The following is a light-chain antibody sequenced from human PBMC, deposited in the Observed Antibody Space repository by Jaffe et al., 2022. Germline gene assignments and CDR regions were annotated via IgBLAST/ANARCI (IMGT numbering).Light chain of an antibody. Sequence: QSVLTQPPSVSGTSGQRVTISCSGSSSNIGSKTVNWYQQLPGTAPKLLIYNDNKRPSGVPDRFSGSKSGTSASLAISGLQSEDESDYYCAAWDDSLNGQVFGGGTKLTVL. J-gene: IGLJ3*02. CDR3: AAWDDSLNGQV. V-gene: IGLV1-44*01. CDR1: SSNIGSKT. CDR2: NDN.